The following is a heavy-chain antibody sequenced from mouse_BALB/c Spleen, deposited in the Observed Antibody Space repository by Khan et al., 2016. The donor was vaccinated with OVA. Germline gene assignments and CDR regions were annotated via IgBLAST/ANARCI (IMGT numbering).Heavy chain of an antibody. J-gene: IGHJ2*01. Sequence: EVQLVESGPGLVKPSQSLSLTCTVTGYSITSDYAWNWIRQFPGNKLEWMGYISYSGNTKYNPSLKSRISITRDTSKNQFFLQLNFVTIEDTATYYCAKNHGGDFDYWGQGTTLTVSS. CDR2: ISYSGNT. V-gene: IGHV3-2*02. CDR3: AKNHGGDFDY. CDR1: GYSITSDYA.